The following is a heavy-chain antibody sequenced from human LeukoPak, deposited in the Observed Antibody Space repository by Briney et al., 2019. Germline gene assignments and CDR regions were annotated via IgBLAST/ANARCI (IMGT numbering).Heavy chain of an antibody. CDR2: IFYSGST. CDR3: AAKELVPAAKFDP. J-gene: IGHJ5*02. Sequence: PSETLSLTCTVSGGSISNHYWSWIRRPPGKGLEWIGYIFYSGSTYYNPSLKSRVTISVDTSKNQFSLKLSSVTAADTAVYYCAAKELVPAAKFDPWGQGTLVTVSS. D-gene: IGHD2-2*01. CDR1: GGSISNHY. V-gene: IGHV4-59*08.